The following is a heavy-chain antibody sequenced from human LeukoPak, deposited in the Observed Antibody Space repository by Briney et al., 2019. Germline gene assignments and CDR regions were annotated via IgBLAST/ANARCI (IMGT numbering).Heavy chain of an antibody. CDR2: IYYSGST. V-gene: IGHV4-59*12. Sequence: PSETLSLTCTVSGGSISSYYRSWIRQPPGKGLEWIGYIYYSGSTNYNPSLKSRVTISVDTSKNQFSLKLSSVTAADTAVYYCARVSGYSYGYVYYYYGMDVWGQGTTVTVSS. J-gene: IGHJ6*02. D-gene: IGHD5-18*01. CDR1: GGSISSYY. CDR3: ARVSGYSYGYVYYYYGMDV.